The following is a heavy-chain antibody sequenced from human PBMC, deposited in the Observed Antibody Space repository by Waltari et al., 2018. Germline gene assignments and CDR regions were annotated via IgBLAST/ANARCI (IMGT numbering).Heavy chain of an antibody. CDR2: IYTSGST. Sequence: QVQLQESGPGLVKPSQTLSLTCTVSGGSISSGSYYWSWIRQPAWKGLEWIGRIYTSGSTNYNPSLKSRVTISVDTSKNQFSLKLSSVTAADTAVYYCARETMVRGVIGYWGQGTLVTVSS. CDR3: ARETMVRGVIGY. CDR1: GGSISSGSYY. V-gene: IGHV4-61*02. J-gene: IGHJ4*02. D-gene: IGHD3-10*01.